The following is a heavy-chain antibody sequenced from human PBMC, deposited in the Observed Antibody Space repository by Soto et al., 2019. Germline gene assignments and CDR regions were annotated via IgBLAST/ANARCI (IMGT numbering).Heavy chain of an antibody. CDR3: ARAYYYGSGTSYTLYY. CDR1: GFTFSNYA. J-gene: IGHJ4*02. Sequence: QVHLVESGGGEVQPGRSLRLSCVVSGFTFSNYAIHWVRQAPGKGLEWVAVISDDGSNKYYADSVKDRFTISRDNSESAVFLQMNSLRPDDTAFYYCARAYYYGSGTSYTLYYWGQGTLVTVSS. V-gene: IGHV3-30-3*01. CDR2: ISDDGSNK. D-gene: IGHD3-10*01.